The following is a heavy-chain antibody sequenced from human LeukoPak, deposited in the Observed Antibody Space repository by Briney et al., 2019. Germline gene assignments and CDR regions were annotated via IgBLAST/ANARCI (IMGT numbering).Heavy chain of an antibody. Sequence: GGSLRLSCAASGFTFSNYDMHWVRQAPGKGLEWMAGICFNGSHKFYADSVQGRFTISRDNSKNTLYLQMNSLRAEDTAVYYCASSAGALIDCWGQGTLVIVSS. CDR2: ICFNGSHK. D-gene: IGHD6-19*01. V-gene: IGHV3-33*01. CDR3: ASSAGALIDC. J-gene: IGHJ4*02. CDR1: GFTFSNYD.